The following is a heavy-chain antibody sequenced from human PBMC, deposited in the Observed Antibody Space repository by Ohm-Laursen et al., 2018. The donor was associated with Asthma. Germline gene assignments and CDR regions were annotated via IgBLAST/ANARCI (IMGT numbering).Heavy chain of an antibody. V-gene: IGHV3-30*03. CDR1: GFTFSSYG. CDR2: ISYDGSNK. Sequence: SLRLSCTASGFTFSSYGMHWVRQAPGKGLEWVAVISYDGSNKYYADSVKGRFTISRDNSKNTLYLQMNSLRAEDTAVYYCASLDYGGNPVAFDIWGQGTMVTVSS. CDR3: ASLDYGGNPVAFDI. J-gene: IGHJ3*02. D-gene: IGHD4-23*01.